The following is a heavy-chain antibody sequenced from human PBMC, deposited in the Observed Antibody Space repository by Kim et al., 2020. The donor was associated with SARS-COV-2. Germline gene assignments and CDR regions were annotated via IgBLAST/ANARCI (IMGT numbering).Heavy chain of an antibody. J-gene: IGHJ4*02. Sequence: PGSVKGRFTISRENAKNSLYLQMNSLRAGDTAVYYCARARIAVAGPYFDYWGQGTLVTVSS. V-gene: IGHV3-13*01. CDR3: ARARIAVAGPYFDY. D-gene: IGHD6-19*01.